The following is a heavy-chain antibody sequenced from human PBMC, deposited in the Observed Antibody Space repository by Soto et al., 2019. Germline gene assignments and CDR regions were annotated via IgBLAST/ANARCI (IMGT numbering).Heavy chain of an antibody. J-gene: IGHJ4*02. CDR3: ARDNNDFWSLYPLAFDY. Sequence: SETLSLTCSVSGGSLSKYYWSWIRQPAGKGLEWIGRISTSGHVVSRVSLRSRLTMSVDMSNNHFSLKLTSVTAADTAVYYCARDNNDFWSLYPLAFDYWGQGALVTVSS. V-gene: IGHV4-4*07. CDR1: GGSLSKYY. CDR2: ISTSGHV. D-gene: IGHD3-3*01.